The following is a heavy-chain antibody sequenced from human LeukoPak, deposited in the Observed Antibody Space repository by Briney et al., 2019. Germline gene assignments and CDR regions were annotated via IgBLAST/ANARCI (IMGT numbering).Heavy chain of an antibody. J-gene: IGHJ4*02. CDR2: ISYDGSNK. CDR1: GFTFSSYA. D-gene: IGHD1-26*01. CDR3: ATEPHTGSPRI. V-gene: IGHV3-30*14. Sequence: GGSLRLSCAASGFTFSSYAMHWVRQAPGKGLEWVAVISYDGSNKYYADSVKGRFTISRDNSKNTLYLQMNSLRAEDTAVYFCATEPHTGSPRIWGQGTLVTVSS.